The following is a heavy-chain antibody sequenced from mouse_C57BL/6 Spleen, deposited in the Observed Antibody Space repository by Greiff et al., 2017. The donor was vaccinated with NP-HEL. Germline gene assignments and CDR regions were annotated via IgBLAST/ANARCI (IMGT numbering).Heavy chain of an antibody. CDR1: GYTFTSYW. J-gene: IGHJ1*03. CDR3: TRWGTAVVEGWYFDD. V-gene: IGHV1-5*01. D-gene: IGHD1-1*01. Sequence: EVQLQQSGTVLARPGASVKLSCKTSGYTFTSYWMHWVKQRPGQGLEWIGAIYPGNSDTSYNQKFKGKATLTAVTSASTAYMELSSLTNEDSAVYYCTRWGTAVVEGWYFDDWGTGTTVTVSS. CDR2: IYPGNSDT.